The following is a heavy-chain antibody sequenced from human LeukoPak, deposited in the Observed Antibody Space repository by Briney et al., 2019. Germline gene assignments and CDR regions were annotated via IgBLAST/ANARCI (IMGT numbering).Heavy chain of an antibody. CDR1: GFTFSSYW. J-gene: IGHJ5*02. D-gene: IGHD4-17*01. V-gene: IGHV3-7*01. Sequence: GGSLRLSCAASGFTFSSYWTSWVRQAPGKGLEWVASIKQDGSEKYYVDSVKGRFTISRDNAKNSLYLQMNSLRAEDTALYYCARAPGEGWFDPWGQGTLVTVSS. CDR2: IKQDGSEK. CDR3: ARAPGEGWFDP.